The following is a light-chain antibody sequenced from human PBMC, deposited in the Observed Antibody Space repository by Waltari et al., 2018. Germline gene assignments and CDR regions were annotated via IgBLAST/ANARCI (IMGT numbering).Light chain of an antibody. CDR1: SLRRFY. V-gene: IGLV3-19*01. Sequence: SSELTQDPAVSVALGQTVRIPCQGDSLRRFYASWYQQRPGQAPILVLYGQNNRPSGFPDRFAGSTSGNTASLTITRAQAEDEGDYFCHSRDTTSTRLFGGGTRVTV. J-gene: IGLJ2*01. CDR3: HSRDTTSTRL. CDR2: GQN.